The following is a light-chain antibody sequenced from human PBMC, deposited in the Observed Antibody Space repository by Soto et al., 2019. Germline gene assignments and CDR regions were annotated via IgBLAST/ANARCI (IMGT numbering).Light chain of an antibody. CDR1: QSVSRNY. CDR2: AAS. V-gene: IGKV3-20*01. CDR3: QQYGSSPRT. J-gene: IGKJ1*01. Sequence: IVLTQSPGTLSLSPGERATLSCRASQSVSRNYLAWYQQKPGQAPRLLIYAASNKITGIPDRFSASGSGTDFTITISRLEPEDFAVYHCQQYGSSPRTFGQGTKVEIK.